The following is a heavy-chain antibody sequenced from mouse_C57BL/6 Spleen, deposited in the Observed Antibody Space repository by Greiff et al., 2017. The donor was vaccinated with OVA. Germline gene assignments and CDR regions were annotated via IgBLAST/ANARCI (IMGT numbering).Heavy chain of an antibody. CDR1: GYSITSGYY. V-gene: IGHV3-6*01. D-gene: IGHD3-3*01. Sequence: EVQVVESGPGLVQPSQSLSLTCSVTGYSITSGYYWNWIRQFPGNKLEWMGYISYDGSNNYNPSLKNRIPITRDTSKNQFFLKLNSVTTEDTATYYCARGGTYYAMDYWGQGTSVTVSS. CDR3: ARGGTYYAMDY. CDR2: ISYDGSN. J-gene: IGHJ4*01.